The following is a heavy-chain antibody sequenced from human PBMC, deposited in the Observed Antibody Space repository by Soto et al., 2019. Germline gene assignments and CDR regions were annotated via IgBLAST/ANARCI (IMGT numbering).Heavy chain of an antibody. CDR3: ARYAVAGNGGVRFDY. CDR1: GGSISSYY. Sequence: QVQLQESGPGLVKPSETLSLTCTVSGGSISSYYWSWIRQPPGKGLEWIGYIYYSGSTNYNPSLKSRVTISVDTSKNQFSLKLSSVPAADTAVYYCARYAVAGNGGVRFDYWGQGTLVTVSS. CDR2: IYYSGST. J-gene: IGHJ4*02. D-gene: IGHD6-19*01. V-gene: IGHV4-59*01.